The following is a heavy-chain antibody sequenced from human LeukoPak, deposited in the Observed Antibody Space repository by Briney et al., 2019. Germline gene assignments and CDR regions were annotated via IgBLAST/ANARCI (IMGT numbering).Heavy chain of an antibody. CDR2: IYHTGSN. Sequence: SETLSLTCLVSSGSVSSYYWTWIRQPPGKGLEWIGYIYHTGSNNYSPSLKSRVTMYVDTSKNQLSLKLSSVTAADTAMYYCARARYTNSWYAVDICGQGTMVTVSS. J-gene: IGHJ3*02. CDR3: ARARYTNSWYAVDI. V-gene: IGHV4-59*08. D-gene: IGHD6-13*01. CDR1: SGSVSSYY.